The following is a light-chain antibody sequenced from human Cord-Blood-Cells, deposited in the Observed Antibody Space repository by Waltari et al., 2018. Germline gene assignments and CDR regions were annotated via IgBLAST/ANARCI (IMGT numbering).Light chain of an antibody. V-gene: IGKV3-20*01. CDR1: QSVSSSY. Sequence: GTLSLSPGERATLSCRASQSVSSSYLAWYQQKPGQAPRLLIYGASSRATSIPDRFSGSGSGTDFTLTISRLEPEDFAVYYCQQYGSSPFTFGPGTKVDIK. J-gene: IGKJ3*01. CDR3: QQYGSSPFT. CDR2: GAS.